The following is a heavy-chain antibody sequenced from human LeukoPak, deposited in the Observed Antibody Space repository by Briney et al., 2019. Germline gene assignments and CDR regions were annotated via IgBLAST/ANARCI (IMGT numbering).Heavy chain of an antibody. J-gene: IGHJ3*02. CDR2: IYYSGST. V-gene: IGHV4-59*11. CDR1: GGSISSHY. D-gene: IGHD4-11*01. Sequence: SETLSLTCTVSGGSISSHYWSWLRQPPGKGLEWIGYIYYSGSTNYNPSLKSRVTISVDTSKNLFSLKLSSVTAADTAVYYCARDKGLHAFDIWGQGTMVTVSS. CDR3: ARDKGLHAFDI.